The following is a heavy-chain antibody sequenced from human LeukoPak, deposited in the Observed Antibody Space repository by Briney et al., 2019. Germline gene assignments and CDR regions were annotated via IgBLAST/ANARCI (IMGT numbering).Heavy chain of an antibody. CDR3: TRSLWELPDL. CDR1: GFTFGDYT. V-gene: IGHV3-49*03. Sequence: GGSLRLSCTASGFTFGDYTVSWFRQTPGKGLEWVGFIRRKGYGGTTEYAASVKGRFTISRDDSKNIAYLQMNSLKTEDTAVYSCTRSLWELPDLWGQGTLVTVSS. D-gene: IGHD1-26*01. J-gene: IGHJ5*02. CDR2: IRRKGYGGTT.